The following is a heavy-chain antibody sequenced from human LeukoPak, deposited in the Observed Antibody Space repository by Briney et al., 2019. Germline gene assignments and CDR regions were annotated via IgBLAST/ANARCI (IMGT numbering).Heavy chain of an antibody. CDR2: ISGSGGST. V-gene: IGHV3-23*01. J-gene: IGHJ3*02. CDR1: GFTVSSNY. CDR3: AKDLVNIVVVVAAPSI. Sequence: GGSLRLSCAASGFTVSSNYMSWVRQAPGKGLEWVSAISGSGGSTYYADSVKGRFTISRDNSKNTLYLQMNSLRAEDTAVYYCAKDLVNIVVVVAAPSIWGQGTMVTVSS. D-gene: IGHD2-15*01.